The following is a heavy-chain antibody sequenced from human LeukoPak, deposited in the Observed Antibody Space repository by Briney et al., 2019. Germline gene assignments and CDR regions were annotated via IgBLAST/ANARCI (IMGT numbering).Heavy chain of an antibody. Sequence: RGALTVPCAGSGVTFSNVWMSWVRQAPGKGLEWVGRIKSKADRGTTDYAAPVKGRFTISRDDSKNTLYPQMNSLTSEDTAVYYCTTVGSWPPFDYWGQGTLVTVSS. CDR3: TTVGSWPPFDY. V-gene: IGHV3-15*01. D-gene: IGHD6-13*01. CDR2: IKSKADRGTT. J-gene: IGHJ4*02. CDR1: GVTFSNVW.